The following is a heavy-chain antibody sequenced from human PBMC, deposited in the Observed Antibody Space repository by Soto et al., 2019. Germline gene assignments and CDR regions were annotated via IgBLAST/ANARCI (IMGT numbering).Heavy chain of an antibody. CDR1: GYTFTSYA. CDR3: ARDRRYDILTGYLGY. J-gene: IGHJ4*02. D-gene: IGHD3-9*01. V-gene: IGHV1-3*01. Sequence: AASVKVSCKASGYTFTSYAMHWVRQAPGQRLEWMGWINAGNGNTKYSQKFQGRVTITRDTSASTAYMELSSLRSEDTAVYYCARDRRYDILTGYLGYWGQGTLVTVSS. CDR2: INAGNGNT.